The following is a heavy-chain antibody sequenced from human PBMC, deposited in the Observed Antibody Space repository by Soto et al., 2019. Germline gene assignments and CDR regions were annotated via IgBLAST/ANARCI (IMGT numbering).Heavy chain of an antibody. CDR1: GGSISSGGYY. V-gene: IGHV4-31*03. CDR3: AREVYYYYYGLDV. Sequence: SETLSLTCTVSGGSISSGGYYWSWIRQHPGKGLEWIGYIYYSGSTYYNPSLKSRVTISVDTSKNQFSLKLSSVTAADTAVYYCAREVYYYYYGLDVWGQGTTVTVSS. CDR2: IYYSGST. J-gene: IGHJ6*02.